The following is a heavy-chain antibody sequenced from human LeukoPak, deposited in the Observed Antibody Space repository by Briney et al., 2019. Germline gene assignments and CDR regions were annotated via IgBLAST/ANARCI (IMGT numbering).Heavy chain of an antibody. Sequence: GGSLRLSCAASGFTFSSYGMHWVRQAPGKGLEWVAVISYDGSNKYYADSVKGRFTISRDNSKNTLYLQMNSLRAEDTAVYYCAKDLGYSSSWPVDYWGQGTLVTVSS. CDR1: GFTFSSYG. CDR2: ISYDGSNK. J-gene: IGHJ4*02. CDR3: AKDLGYSSSWPVDY. V-gene: IGHV3-30*18. D-gene: IGHD6-13*01.